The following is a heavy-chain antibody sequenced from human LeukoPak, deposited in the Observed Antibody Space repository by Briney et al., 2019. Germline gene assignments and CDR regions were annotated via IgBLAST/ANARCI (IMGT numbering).Heavy chain of an antibody. Sequence: SETLSLTCTVSGGSISSYYWNWIRQPPGKGLEWIGYTYYSGSTNYNPSLKSRVTISVDTSKNQFSLKLSSVTAADTAVYYCARDYGDYVDYWGQGTLVTVSS. CDR2: TYYSGST. D-gene: IGHD4-17*01. CDR1: GGSISSYY. CDR3: ARDYGDYVDY. J-gene: IGHJ4*02. V-gene: IGHV4-59*01.